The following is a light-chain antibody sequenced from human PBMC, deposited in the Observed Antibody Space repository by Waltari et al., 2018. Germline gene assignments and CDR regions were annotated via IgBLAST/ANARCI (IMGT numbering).Light chain of an antibody. CDR3: QQYDGSVLT. V-gene: IGKV3-20*01. CDR2: GSS. CDR1: QTINNNF. J-gene: IGKJ4*01. Sequence: IVLTQSPDTLSLSPGQRATLSCRASQTINNNFLGWYQQKPGQAPRLLIHGSSSRATGFPDRFSGSGSGPDFTLTISSLEPEDVAVYYCQQYDGSVLTFGGGTKVEI.